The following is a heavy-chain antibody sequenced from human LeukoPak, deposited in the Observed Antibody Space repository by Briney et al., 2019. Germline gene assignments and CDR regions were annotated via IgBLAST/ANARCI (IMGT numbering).Heavy chain of an antibody. Sequence: GGSLRLSCAASGFTFSDYYMSWIRQAPGKGLEWVSYISSSGSTIYYADSVKGRFTISRDNAKNSLYLKMNSLRAEDTAVYYCAREVVPAAKGVGFDPWGQGTLVTVSS. CDR2: ISSSGSTI. CDR1: GFTFSDYY. V-gene: IGHV3-11*01. CDR3: AREVVPAAKGVGFDP. J-gene: IGHJ5*02. D-gene: IGHD2-2*01.